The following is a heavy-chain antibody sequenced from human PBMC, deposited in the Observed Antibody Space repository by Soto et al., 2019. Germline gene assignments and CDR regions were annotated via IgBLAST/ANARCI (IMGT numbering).Heavy chain of an antibody. V-gene: IGHV3-30-3*01. CDR3: ARDIDSSGYRLHDAFDI. D-gene: IGHD3-22*01. Sequence: GGSLRLSCAASGFTFSSYAMHWVRQAPGKGLEWVAVISYDGSNKYYADSVKGRFTISRDNSKNTLYLQMNSLRAEDTAVYYCARDIDSSGYRLHDAFDIWGQGTMVTVSS. CDR1: GFTFSSYA. J-gene: IGHJ3*02. CDR2: ISYDGSNK.